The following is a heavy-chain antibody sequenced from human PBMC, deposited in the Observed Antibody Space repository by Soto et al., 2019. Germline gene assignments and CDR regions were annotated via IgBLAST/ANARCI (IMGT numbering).Heavy chain of an antibody. CDR3: AIEPNYDFCSGYFVDF. Sequence: SETLSLTCTVSGGSISSGDYYWSWIRQPPGKGLEWIGYIYYSGSTYYNPSLKSRVTISVDTSKNQFSLKLSSVTAADTAVYYCAIEPNYDFCSGYFVDFWCQGTLVTGSS. V-gene: IGHV4-30-4*01. J-gene: IGHJ4*02. D-gene: IGHD3-3*01. CDR2: IYYSGST. CDR1: GGSISSGDYY.